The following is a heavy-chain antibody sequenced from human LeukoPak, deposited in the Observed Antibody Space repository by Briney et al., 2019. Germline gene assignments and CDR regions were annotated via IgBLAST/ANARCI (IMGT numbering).Heavy chain of an antibody. J-gene: IGHJ4*02. CDR1: RFPFSNYA. V-gene: IGHV3-23*01. Sequence: GGSLRLSCTASRFPFSNYAMSWVRQAPEKGLEWVSATSNSGDYTYYADSVKGRFTISRDNSKNTLYLQMNTLRAEDTAVYYCAKQDIAVVPASFFFKTEFDFWGQGALVIVSS. CDR3: AKQDIAVVPASFFFKTEFDF. CDR2: TSNSGDYT. D-gene: IGHD2-2*01.